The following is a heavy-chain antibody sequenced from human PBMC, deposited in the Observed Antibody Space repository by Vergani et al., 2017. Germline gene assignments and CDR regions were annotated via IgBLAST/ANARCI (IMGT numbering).Heavy chain of an antibody. CDR1: GFTFDTYT. V-gene: IGHV3-23*01. CDR2: ISSGGGDI. J-gene: IGHJ3*02. D-gene: IGHD6-19*01. CDR3: AKVGRSEVAGTFGAFDI. Sequence: EVQLLESGGGLVQPGGSRRLSCAGAGFTFDTYTMAYVRQAPGKGLEWVATISSGGGDIFYADSVKGRFTISRDISKNTLFLHMNSLRPEDTAVYYCAKVGRSEVAGTFGAFDIWGQGTMVTVSS.